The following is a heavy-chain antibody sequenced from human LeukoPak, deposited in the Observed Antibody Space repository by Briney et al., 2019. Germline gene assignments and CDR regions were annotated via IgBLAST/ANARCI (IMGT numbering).Heavy chain of an antibody. CDR1: GGTFSSYA. CDR2: IIPIFGTA. V-gene: IGHV1-69*05. J-gene: IGHJ4*02. Sequence: ASVTVSCKGSGGTFSSYAISWVRQAPGHGLEWMGRIIPIFGTANYAQKFQGRVTIPTDESTSTAYMELSSLRSGDTAVYYCARGRGYSYGLGDYWGQGTLVTVSS. D-gene: IGHD5-18*01. CDR3: ARGRGYSYGLGDY.